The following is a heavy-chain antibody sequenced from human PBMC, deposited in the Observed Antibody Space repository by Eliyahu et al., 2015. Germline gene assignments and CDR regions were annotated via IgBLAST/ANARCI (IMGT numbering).Heavy chain of an antibody. CDR1: GYTFXSXF. J-gene: IGHJ3*02. V-gene: IGHV1-46*03. Sequence: QVQLVQSGAEVKXPGASVKVSCKASGYTFXSXFXPXVRQAPGQGXEWMGIINPSGGSTSYAQKFQGRVTMTRDTSTSTVYMELSSLRSEDTAVYYCARLYHPYDSSGYHAIDAFDIWGQGTMVTVSS. D-gene: IGHD3-22*01. CDR2: INPSGGST. CDR3: ARLYHPYDSSGYHAIDAFDI.